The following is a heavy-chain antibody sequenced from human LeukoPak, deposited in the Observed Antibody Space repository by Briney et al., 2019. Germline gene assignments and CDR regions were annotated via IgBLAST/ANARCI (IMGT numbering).Heavy chain of an antibody. CDR1: GGTFSSYA. V-gene: IGHV1-69*13. J-gene: IGHJ3*02. CDR3: ARDPIDYGDPDAFDI. CDR2: IIPIFGTA. D-gene: IGHD4-17*01. Sequence: SVKVSCKASGGTFSSYAISWVRQAPGQGLEWMGGIIPIFGTANYAQKFQGRVTITADESTSTAYMELSSLRSDDTAVYYCARDPIDYGDPDAFDIWGQGTMVTVSS.